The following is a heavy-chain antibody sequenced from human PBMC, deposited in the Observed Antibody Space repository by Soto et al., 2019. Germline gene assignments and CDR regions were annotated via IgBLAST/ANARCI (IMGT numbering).Heavy chain of an antibody. CDR2: ISSSGITT. J-gene: IGHJ4*02. CDR3: ARYGTRADW. D-gene: IGHD1-1*01. Sequence: EVQLVESGGGFVQPGGSLRLSCAASGFTFRNYEMNWVRKAPGKGLEWVSYISSSGITTYYADFAAGRFTISRDNAKKSLYLHLNSLRVEDTAVYYCARYGTRADWWGLGTQVTVSS. CDR1: GFTFRNYE. V-gene: IGHV3-48*03.